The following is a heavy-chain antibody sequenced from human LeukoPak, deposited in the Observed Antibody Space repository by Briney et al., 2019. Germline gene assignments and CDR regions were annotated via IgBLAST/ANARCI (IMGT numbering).Heavy chain of an antibody. CDR1: GYTFTTYT. CDR2: INAGNGNT. CDR3: ATDSIAVAGTDY. Sequence: ASVKVSCKASGYTFTTYTMHWVRQAPGQGLEWMGWINAGNGNTKYSQKFQGRVTITRDTSASTAYMELSSLRSEDTAVYYCATDSIAVAGTDYWGQGTLVTVSS. J-gene: IGHJ4*02. V-gene: IGHV1-3*01. D-gene: IGHD6-19*01.